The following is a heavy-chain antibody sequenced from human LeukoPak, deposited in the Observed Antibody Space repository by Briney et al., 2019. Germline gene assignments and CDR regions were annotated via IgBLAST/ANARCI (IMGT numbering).Heavy chain of an antibody. CDR2: MNPNSGNT. Sequence: ASVKVSCKASGYTFTSYDINWVRQATGQGLEWMGWMNPNSGNTGYAQKFQGRATMTRNTSISTAYMELSSLRSEDTAVYYCARSATVEIQDYWGQGTLVTVSS. V-gene: IGHV1-8*01. CDR3: ARSATVEIQDY. J-gene: IGHJ4*02. CDR1: GYTFTSYD. D-gene: IGHD2-15*01.